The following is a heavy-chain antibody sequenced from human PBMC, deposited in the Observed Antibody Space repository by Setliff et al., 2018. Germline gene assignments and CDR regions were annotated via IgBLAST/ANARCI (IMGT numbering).Heavy chain of an antibody. J-gene: IGHJ3*01. Sequence: GGSLRLSCAASGFTFVNYRMHWVRQAPGKGLVWVSRVNSDGSSTIYADSVKGRFTISRDNAENTLYLQMNSLRAEDTAVYYCAKSRENYYYDSSGYSWGQGTMVTVSS. CDR2: VNSDGSST. V-gene: IGHV3-74*01. CDR3: AKSRENYYYDSSGYS. D-gene: IGHD3-22*01. CDR1: GFTFVNYR.